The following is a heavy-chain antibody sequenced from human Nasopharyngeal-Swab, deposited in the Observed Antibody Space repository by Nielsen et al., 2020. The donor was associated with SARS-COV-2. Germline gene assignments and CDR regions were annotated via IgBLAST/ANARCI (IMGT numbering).Heavy chain of an antibody. V-gene: IGHV1-18*01. Sequence: ASVKVSCKASGYTFTSYGISWVRQAPGQGLEWMGWISAYNGNTNYAQKLQGRVTMTTDTSTSTAYMELRSLRSDDTAVYYCARISYSSGYYYYYYYGMDVWGQGTTVTVSS. CDR2: ISAYNGNT. CDR1: GYTFTSYG. CDR3: ARISYSSGYYYYYYYGMDV. J-gene: IGHJ6*02. D-gene: IGHD3-22*01.